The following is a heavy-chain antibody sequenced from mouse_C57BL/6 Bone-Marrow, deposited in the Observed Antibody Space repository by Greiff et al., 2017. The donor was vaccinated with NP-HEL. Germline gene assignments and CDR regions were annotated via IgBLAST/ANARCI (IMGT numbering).Heavy chain of an antibody. CDR3: ARFYDYDEGYYYAMDY. J-gene: IGHJ4*01. CDR2: IHPNSGST. Sequence: QVQLQQPGAELVKPGASVKLSCKASGYTFTSYWMHWVKQRPGQGLEWIGMIHPNSGSTNYNEKFKSKATLTVGKSSSTAYMQLSSLTSEDSAVYYCARFYDYDEGYYYAMDYWGQGTSVTVSS. D-gene: IGHD2-4*01. V-gene: IGHV1-64*01. CDR1: GYTFTSYW.